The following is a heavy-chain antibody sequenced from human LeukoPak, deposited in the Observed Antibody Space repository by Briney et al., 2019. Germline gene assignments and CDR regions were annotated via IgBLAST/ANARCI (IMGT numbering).Heavy chain of an antibody. CDR2: INPSGGST. V-gene: IGHV1-46*01. CDR1: GYTFTSYY. Sequence: GASVKVSCKASGYTFTSYYMHWVRQAPGQGLEWMGIINPSGGSTGYAQKFQGRVTMTRDTSTSTVYMELSSLRSEDTAVYYCARGNLVYYDSSGSFDYWGQGTLVTVSS. J-gene: IGHJ4*02. CDR3: ARGNLVYYDSSGSFDY. D-gene: IGHD3-22*01.